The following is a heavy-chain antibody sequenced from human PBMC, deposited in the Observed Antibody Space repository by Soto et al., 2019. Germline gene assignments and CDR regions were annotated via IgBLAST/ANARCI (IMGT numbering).Heavy chain of an antibody. D-gene: IGHD3-10*01. CDR2: INPNSGGT. V-gene: IGHV1-2*04. CDR1: GYTFTGYY. J-gene: IGHJ4*02. CDR3: ARGTGIWFGRLSMRDYFDY. Sequence: GASVKVSCKASGYTFTGYYMHWVRQAPGQGLEWMGWINPNSGGTNYAQKFQGWVTMTRDTSISTAYMELSRLRSDGTAVYYCARGTGIWFGRLSMRDYFDYWGQGTLVTVSS.